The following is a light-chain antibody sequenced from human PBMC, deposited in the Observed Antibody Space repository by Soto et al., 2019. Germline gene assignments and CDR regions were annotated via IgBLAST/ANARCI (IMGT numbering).Light chain of an antibody. V-gene: IGLV2-23*01. CDR1: SCDVGSYNL. J-gene: IGLJ2*01. CDR3: CSYAGSRNVV. CDR2: EGI. Sequence: QSVLTQPASVSGSPGQSITLSCTGTSCDVGSYNLVSWYQQHPGKAPKVIIYEGIKRPSGVSDRFSGSKSGNTASLTISGLQAEDEADYYCCSYAGSRNVVFGGGTKLTVL.